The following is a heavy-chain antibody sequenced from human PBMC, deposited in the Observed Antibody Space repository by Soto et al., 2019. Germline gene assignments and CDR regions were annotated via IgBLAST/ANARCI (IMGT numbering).Heavy chain of an antibody. J-gene: IGHJ4*02. CDR2: TSYSGST. Sequence: SETLSLTCTVSSGSITGHYWSWIRQPPGKGLEWIGYTSYSGSTNYNPSLKSRVTISLDTSKNQFSLKLSSVTAADTAVYFCARLIGLGPFDYWGQGTLVTVS. CDR3: ARLIGLGPFDY. V-gene: IGHV4-59*11. D-gene: IGHD3-22*01. CDR1: SGSITGHY.